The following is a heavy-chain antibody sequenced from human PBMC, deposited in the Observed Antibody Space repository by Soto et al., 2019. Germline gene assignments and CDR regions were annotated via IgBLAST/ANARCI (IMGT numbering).Heavy chain of an antibody. CDR3: AREGYSGSYYGEGWFDP. D-gene: IGHD1-26*01. J-gene: IGHJ5*02. CDR2: IYTSGST. CDR1: GGSISSYY. Sequence: SETLSLTCTVSGGSISSYYWSWIRQPAGKGLEWIGRIYTSGSTNYNPSLKSRVTMSVDTPKNQFSLKLSSVTAADTAVYYCAREGYSGSYYGEGWFDPWGQGTLVTVSS. V-gene: IGHV4-4*07.